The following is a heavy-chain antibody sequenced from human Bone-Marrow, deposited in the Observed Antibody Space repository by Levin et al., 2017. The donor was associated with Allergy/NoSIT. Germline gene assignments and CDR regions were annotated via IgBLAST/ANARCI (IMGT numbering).Heavy chain of an antibody. J-gene: IGHJ5*02. V-gene: IGHV1-69*13. Sequence: ASVKVSCKTSGATFSDYTVTWVRQVPGQGLEWMGGLIPLFGTTSYAQKFQGRLTITADESTSTAYMQLSGLTSGDTAFYYCTRGWGWFNPWGQGTLVIVSS. CDR3: TRGWGWFNP. D-gene: IGHD6-19*01. CDR1: GATFSDYT. CDR2: LIPLFGTT.